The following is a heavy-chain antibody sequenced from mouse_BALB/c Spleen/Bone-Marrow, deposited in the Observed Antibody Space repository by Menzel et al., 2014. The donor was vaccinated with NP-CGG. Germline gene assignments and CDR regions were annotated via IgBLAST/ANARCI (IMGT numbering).Heavy chain of an antibody. Sequence: VQVVESGAELAKPGASVKMSCKASGYTFTSYWMHWVKQRPGQGLEWIGYINPSSGYTEYNQKFKDKTTLTADKSSSTAYMQLSSLTSEDSAVYYCAYWDLAYWGQGTLVTVSA. CDR1: GYTFTSYW. J-gene: IGHJ3*01. CDR3: AYWDLAY. V-gene: IGHV1-4*02. CDR2: INPSSGYT. D-gene: IGHD4-1*01.